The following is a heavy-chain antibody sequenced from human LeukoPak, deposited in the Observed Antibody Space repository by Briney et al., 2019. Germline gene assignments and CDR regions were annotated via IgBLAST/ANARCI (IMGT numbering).Heavy chain of an antibody. CDR1: GFTFNNYA. D-gene: IGHD2-21*02. V-gene: IGHV3-23*01. CDR2: LSGNSAGT. CDR3: AKKHAFCGGDCYGLFDY. Sequence: PGGSLRLSCVASGFTFNNYAMHWVRQAPGKGLEWVSSLSGNSAGTHYADSVKGRFTISRDNSKNTLYLQMNSLRAEDTAVYYCAKKHAFCGGDCYGLFDYWGQGTLVTVSS. J-gene: IGHJ4*02.